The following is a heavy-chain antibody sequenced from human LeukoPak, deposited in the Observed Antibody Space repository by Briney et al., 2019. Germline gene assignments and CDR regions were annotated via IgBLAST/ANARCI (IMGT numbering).Heavy chain of an antibody. V-gene: IGHV3-23*01. CDR1: GFTLSSHS. Sequence: GGSLRLSCAASGFTLSSHSMSWVRQAPGKGLEGVAAITDSGDGLYYADSVKGRFTISRDSAKDTLFLQMNSLGADDTAVYYCATDSPIRTLGARGTGVTVSS. D-gene: IGHD2-15*01. CDR2: ITDSGDGL. CDR3: ATDSPIRTL. J-gene: IGHJ3*01.